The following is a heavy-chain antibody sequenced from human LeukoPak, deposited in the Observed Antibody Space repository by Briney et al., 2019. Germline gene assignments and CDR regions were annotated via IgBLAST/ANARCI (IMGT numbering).Heavy chain of an antibody. J-gene: IGHJ6*02. CDR2: IYYSGST. CDR3: ARDSRIAAAGGLYYYYGMDV. V-gene: IGHV4-30-4*01. D-gene: IGHD6-13*01. CDR1: GGSISSGDYY. Sequence: SQTLSLTCTVSGGSISSGDYYWSWIRQPPGKGLEWIGYIYYSGSTYYNPSLKSRVTISVGTSKNQFSLKLSSVTAADTAVYYCARDSRIAAAGGLYYYYGMDVWGQGTTVTVSS.